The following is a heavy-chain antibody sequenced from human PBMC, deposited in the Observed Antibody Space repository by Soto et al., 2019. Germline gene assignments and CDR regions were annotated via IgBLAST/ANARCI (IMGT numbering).Heavy chain of an antibody. J-gene: IGHJ6*02. CDR3: ARAVFAAAAQDPNYYGMDV. CDR1: GFTFSSYG. Sequence: QVQLVESGGGVVQPGRSLRLSCAASGFTFSSYGMHWVRQAPGKGLEWVAVIWYDGSNKYYADSVKGRFTISRDNSKNTLYLQMNSLRAEDTAVYYCARAVFAAAAQDPNYYGMDVWDQGTTVTVSS. D-gene: IGHD6-13*01. CDR2: IWYDGSNK. V-gene: IGHV3-33*01.